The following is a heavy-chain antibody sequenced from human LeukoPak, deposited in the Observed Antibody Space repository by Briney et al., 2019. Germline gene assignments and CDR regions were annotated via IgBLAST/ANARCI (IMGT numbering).Heavy chain of an antibody. CDR2: IYYSGSP. V-gene: IGHV4-61*08. CDR3: ARSWELYYFDY. CDR1: GASISSGGYY. J-gene: IGHJ4*02. D-gene: IGHD4-23*01. Sequence: PSETLSLTCTVSGASISSGGYYWSWIRQPPGKGLEWIGYIYYSGSPNYNPSLKSRVTISVDTSKNQFSLKLSSVTAADTAVYFCARSWELYYFDYWGQGTLVTVSS.